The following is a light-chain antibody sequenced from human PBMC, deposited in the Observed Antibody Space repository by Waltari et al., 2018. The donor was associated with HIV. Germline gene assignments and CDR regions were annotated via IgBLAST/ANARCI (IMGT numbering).Light chain of an antibody. J-gene: IGLJ3*02. V-gene: IGLV1-40*01. Sequence: QSVLTQPPSLSGAPGQTVTIYCTGTSSNIRADYHVHWYQQLPGTAPKPLLYGNTIRPSGVPDRFSGSKSGTSASLAITGLQADDEADYYCQSYDSSLSAWVFGGGTKLTVL. CDR1: SSNIRADYH. CDR3: QSYDSSLSAWV. CDR2: GNT.